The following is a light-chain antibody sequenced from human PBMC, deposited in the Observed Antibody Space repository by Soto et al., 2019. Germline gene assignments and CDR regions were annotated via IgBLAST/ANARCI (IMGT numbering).Light chain of an antibody. V-gene: IGKV3-20*01. CDR3: QQYGTSPRT. Sequence: EIEMTQSPATLSVSPGERATLSCSSSQLVSSSLLAWYQQKPGQAPRLLIYGASNRATGIPARFSGSGSGTDFTLTISRLEPEDFAVYYCQQYGTSPRTFGQGTKVDIK. J-gene: IGKJ1*01. CDR2: GAS. CDR1: QLVSSSL.